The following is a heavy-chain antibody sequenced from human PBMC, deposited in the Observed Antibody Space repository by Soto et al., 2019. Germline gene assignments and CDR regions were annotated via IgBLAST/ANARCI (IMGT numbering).Heavy chain of an antibody. J-gene: IGHJ4*02. D-gene: IGHD6-19*01. CDR2: INAGNGNT. CDR1: GYTFTSYA. V-gene: IGHV1-3*01. CDR3: ARDPLGIAVAGYKRPLDY. Sequence: ASVKVSCKASGYTFTSYAMHWVRQAPGQRLEWMGWINAGNGNTKYSQKFQGRVTITRDTSASTAYMELSSLRSEDTAVYYCARDPLGIAVAGYKRPLDYWGRGTLVTVSS.